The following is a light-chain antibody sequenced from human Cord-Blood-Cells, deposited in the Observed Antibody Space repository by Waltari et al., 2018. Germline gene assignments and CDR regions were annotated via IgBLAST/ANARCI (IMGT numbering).Light chain of an antibody. CDR3: QQYGSSPWT. J-gene: IGKJ1*01. Sequence: DIVLTQSPGTLSLSPGARATLSCRASPSVSSSYLAWYQQKPGQAPRLLIYGASSRATGIPDRFSGSGSGTDFTLTISRLEPEDFAVYYCQQYGSSPWTFGQGTKVEIK. V-gene: IGKV3-20*01. CDR2: GAS. CDR1: PSVSSSY.